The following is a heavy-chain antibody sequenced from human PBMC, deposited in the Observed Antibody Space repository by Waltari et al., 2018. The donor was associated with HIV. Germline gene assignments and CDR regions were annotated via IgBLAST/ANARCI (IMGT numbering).Heavy chain of an antibody. J-gene: IGHJ4*02. D-gene: IGHD3-10*01. CDR1: GYTFTNDG. CDR3: ARDDRFPAYGSGTGVSFDH. CDR2: IGIKRGNT. Sequence: IQLVQSGAEVKKPGATVKVSCKASGYTFTNDGVSWVRQAPGQGLEWMGWIGIKRGNTNYAQKFQGRVTITADTSTDTSYLEVTNLRSDDTAVYFCARDDRFPAYGSGTGVSFDHWGQGTLLNVSS. V-gene: IGHV1-18*01.